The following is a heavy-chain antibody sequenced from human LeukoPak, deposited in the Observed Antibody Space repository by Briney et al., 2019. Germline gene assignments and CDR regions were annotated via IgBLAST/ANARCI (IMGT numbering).Heavy chain of an antibody. V-gene: IGHV3-30-3*01. CDR1: GFTFSSYA. D-gene: IGHD5-18*01. J-gene: IGHJ4*02. CDR3: ASEKDTAMVTADY. Sequence: GGSLRLSCAASGFTFSSYAMHWVRQAPGKGLEWVAVISYDGSNKYYADSVKGRFTISRDNSKNTLYLQMNSLRAEDTAVYYCASEKDTAMVTADYWGQGTLVTVSS. CDR2: ISYDGSNK.